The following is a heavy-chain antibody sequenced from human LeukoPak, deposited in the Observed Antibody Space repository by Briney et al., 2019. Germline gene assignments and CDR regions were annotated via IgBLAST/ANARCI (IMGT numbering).Heavy chain of an antibody. CDR2: IYSGGDT. D-gene: IGHD6-13*01. V-gene: IGHV3-53*04. CDR1: GFTVSSNY. CDR3: ARLKRAAGANPLDY. Sequence: GGSLRLSCEASGFTVSSNYMNWVRQAPGKGLEWVSIIYSGGDTFYADSVKGRFTISRHNSENTVYLQMNSLRAEDTAVYYCARLKRAAGANPLDYWGQGILDTVSS. J-gene: IGHJ4*02.